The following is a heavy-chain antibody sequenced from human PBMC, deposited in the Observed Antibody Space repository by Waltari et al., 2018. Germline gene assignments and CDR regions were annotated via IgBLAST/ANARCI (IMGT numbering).Heavy chain of an antibody. CDR2: INHSGST. D-gene: IGHD6-19*01. Sequence: QVQLQQWGAGLLKPSETLSLTCAVYGGSFSGYYWSWIRQPPGKGLEWIGEINHSGSTNYNPSLNSRVTISVDTSKNQFSLKLSCVTAADTAVYYCARESKEAGTFAGRHYYYYMDVWGKGTTVTISS. CDR1: GGSFSGYY. V-gene: IGHV4-34*01. CDR3: ARESKEAGTFAGRHYYYYMDV. J-gene: IGHJ6*03.